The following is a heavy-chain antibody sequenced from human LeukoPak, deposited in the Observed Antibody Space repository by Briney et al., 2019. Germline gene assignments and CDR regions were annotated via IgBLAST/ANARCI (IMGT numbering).Heavy chain of an antibody. Sequence: VASVKVSCKASGYTFTGYYMHWVRQAPGKGLEWMGGFDPEDGETIYAQKFQGRVTMTEDTSTDTAYMELSSLRSEDTAVYYCATKPYDSSGYYINWFDPWGQGTLVTVSS. CDR2: FDPEDGET. CDR1: GYTFTGYY. CDR3: ATKPYDSSGYYINWFDP. J-gene: IGHJ5*02. D-gene: IGHD3-22*01. V-gene: IGHV1-24*01.